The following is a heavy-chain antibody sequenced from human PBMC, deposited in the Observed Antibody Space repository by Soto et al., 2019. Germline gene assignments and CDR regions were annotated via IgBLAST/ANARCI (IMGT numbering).Heavy chain of an antibody. CDR3: ARAAEYYDSSGSPGAFDI. D-gene: IGHD3-22*01. CDR2: INPSGGST. J-gene: IGHJ3*02. Sequence: ASAKVSCKASGYTFTSYYMHWVRQAPGQGLEWMGIINPSGGSTSYAQKFQGRVTMTRDTSTSTVYMELSSLRSEDTAVYYCARAAEYYDSSGSPGAFDIWGQGTMVTVSS. V-gene: IGHV1-46*01. CDR1: GYTFTSYY.